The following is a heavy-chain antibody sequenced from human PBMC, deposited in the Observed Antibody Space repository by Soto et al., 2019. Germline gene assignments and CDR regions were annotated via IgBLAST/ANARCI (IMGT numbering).Heavy chain of an antibody. CDR3: ARHGGGYSYGGEDYYYYGMDV. V-gene: IGHV5-10-1*01. J-gene: IGHJ6*02. CDR1: GYSFTSYW. D-gene: IGHD5-18*01. Sequence: GESLKISCKGSGYSFTSYWISWVRQMPGKGLEWMGRIDPSDSYTNYSPSFQGHVTISADKSISTAYLQWSSLKASDTAMYYCARHGGGYSYGGEDYYYYGMDVWGQGTTVTVSS. CDR2: IDPSDSYT.